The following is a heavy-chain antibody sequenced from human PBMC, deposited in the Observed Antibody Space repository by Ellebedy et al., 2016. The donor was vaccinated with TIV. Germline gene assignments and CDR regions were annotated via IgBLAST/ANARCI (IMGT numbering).Heavy chain of an antibody. CDR3: ARGYDFSGCYLDS. Sequence: GSLRLXXAVYGGSFSGHYWTWIRQPPGKGLEWIGEINHSGITNYNPSLKSRVTISVDTSKNQFSLKLSSLTAADTAVYYCARGYDFSGCYLDSWGQGTLVTASS. V-gene: IGHV4-34*01. CDR2: INHSGIT. CDR1: GGSFSGHY. D-gene: IGHD3-22*01. J-gene: IGHJ5*01.